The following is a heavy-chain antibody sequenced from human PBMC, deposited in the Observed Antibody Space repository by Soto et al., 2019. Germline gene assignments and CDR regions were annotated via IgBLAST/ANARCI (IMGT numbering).Heavy chain of an antibody. CDR3: ARDFEPLVVASDMVGNCFDP. CDR2: VNPKSGGT. D-gene: IGHD2-2*01. CDR1: GYIFSDYY. J-gene: IGHJ5*02. V-gene: IGHV1-2*02. Sequence: ASVKVSCKASGYIFSDYYMHWVRQAPGQGLEWMGWVNPKSGGTHYSQKFKGRVTMTRDTSSSTAYMELSRLRSDDTAVYYCARDFEPLVVASDMVGNCFDPCGQRTLVTVSS.